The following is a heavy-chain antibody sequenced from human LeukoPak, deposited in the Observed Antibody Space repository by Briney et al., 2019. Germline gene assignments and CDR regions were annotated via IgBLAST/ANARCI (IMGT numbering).Heavy chain of an antibody. CDR3: GKAPSNEPFDV. CDR2: INSDGSKT. Sequence: GGSLRLSCVDSGFTFSTYWMHWVRQAPGKGLVWVSCINSDGSKTIYADSVKGRFTISRDNAKKTLYLQMNSLRAEDTAVYYCGKAPSNEPFDVWGQGTMVAVSS. CDR1: GFTFSTYW. J-gene: IGHJ3*01. V-gene: IGHV3-74*01. D-gene: IGHD2-8*01.